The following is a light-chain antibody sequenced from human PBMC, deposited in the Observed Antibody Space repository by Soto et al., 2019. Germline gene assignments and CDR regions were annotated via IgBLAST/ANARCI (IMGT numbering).Light chain of an antibody. CDR1: QTVRNN. CDR2: GAS. Sequence: EIVMTQSPATLSVSPGERATFSCRASQTVRNNYLAWYQQKPGQAPRLLIYGASTRATGIPARFSGSGSGTEFTLTISSLQSEDFAVYYCQQYNNWPQTFGQGTKVDIK. V-gene: IGKV3-15*01. J-gene: IGKJ1*01. CDR3: QQYNNWPQT.